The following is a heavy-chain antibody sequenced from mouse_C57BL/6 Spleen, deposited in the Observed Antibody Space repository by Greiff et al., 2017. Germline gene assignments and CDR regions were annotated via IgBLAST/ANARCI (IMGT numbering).Heavy chain of an antibody. Sequence: QVQLQQPGAELVRPGTSVKLSCKASGYTFTSYWMHWVKQRPGQGLEWIGVIDPSDSYTNYNQKFKGKATLTVDTSSSTAYMQLSSLTSEDSAVYYWARRGLGAMDYWGQGTSVTVSS. V-gene: IGHV1-59*01. CDR2: IDPSDSYT. J-gene: IGHJ4*01. CDR1: GYTFTSYW. CDR3: ARRGLGAMDY.